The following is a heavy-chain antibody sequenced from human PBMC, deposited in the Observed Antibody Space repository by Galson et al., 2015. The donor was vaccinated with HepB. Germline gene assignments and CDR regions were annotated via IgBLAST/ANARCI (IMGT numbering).Heavy chain of an antibody. CDR3: AKDHGGPDDY. CDR2: INEDGSTR. D-gene: IGHD5-24*01. J-gene: IGHJ4*02. Sequence: SLRLSCAASGVTFRRYWMHWVRQVPGKGLVWVSRINEDGSTRFYADSVRGRFTIYRDNAKNMVYLQMNSLRVEDKAVYYCAKDHGGPDDYWGQGTLVTVST. V-gene: IGHV3-74*01. CDR1: GVTFRRYW.